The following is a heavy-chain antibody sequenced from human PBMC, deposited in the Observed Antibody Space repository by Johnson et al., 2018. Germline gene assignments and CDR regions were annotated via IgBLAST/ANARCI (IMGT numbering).Heavy chain of an antibody. CDR3: ARGPYDSSGYYYAFDI. D-gene: IGHD3-22*01. CDR2: MNPNSGNT. Sequence: QVQLVQSGAEVKKPGASVKVSCKASGYTFTSYDINWVRQATGQGLEWMGWMNPNSGNTGYAQKFQGRVTMTRNTSISTAYMELSSLRSEDTAVYYCARGPYDSSGYYYAFDIWGQGTMVTVSS. V-gene: IGHV1-8*01. CDR1: GYTFTSYD. J-gene: IGHJ3*02.